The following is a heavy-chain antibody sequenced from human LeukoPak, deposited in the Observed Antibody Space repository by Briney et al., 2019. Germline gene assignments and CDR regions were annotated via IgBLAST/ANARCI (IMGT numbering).Heavy chain of an antibody. D-gene: IGHD2-21*02. CDR1: GFIFRNYW. CDR3: AITGGPTVTAFDL. CDR2: INHDGGGK. Sequence: TGGSLRLSCVASGFIFRNYWMSWVRQAPGKGLEWVANINHDGGGKKYVDSVKGRFTISRDNAKSSLYLQMNSLRVEDTAVYYCAITGGPTVTAFDLWGQGILVTVSS. V-gene: IGHV3-7*02. J-gene: IGHJ4*02.